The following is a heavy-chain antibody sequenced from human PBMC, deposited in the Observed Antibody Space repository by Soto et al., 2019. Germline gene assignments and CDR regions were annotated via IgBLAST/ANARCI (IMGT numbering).Heavy chain of an antibody. CDR3: AKCPGYSSGWPGY. D-gene: IGHD6-19*01. V-gene: IGHV4-59*01. CDR2: IYYSGST. Sequence: SETLSLTCTVSGDYFSTYGWTWIRQPPGKGLEWIGYIYYSGSTNYNPSLKSRVTISVDTSKNQFSLKLTSVTAADTAVYYCAKCPGYSSGWPGYWGQGTLVTVSS. CDR1: GDYFSTYG. J-gene: IGHJ4*02.